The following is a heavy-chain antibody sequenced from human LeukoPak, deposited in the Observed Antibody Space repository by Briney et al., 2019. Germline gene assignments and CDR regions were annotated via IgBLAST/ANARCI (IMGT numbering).Heavy chain of an antibody. CDR3: ARGGGNYLFFCDRGRLDP. V-gene: IGHV4-34*01. Sequence: PSETLSLTCAVTNGSFSNYYWTWIRQSPGKGLQWIGEISRSGTTNYNPSLKSRLTLSMDESKNHLSLTLTSVTAADTALYFCARGGGNYLFFCDRGRLDPWGQGTLVTVSS. CDR1: NGSFSNYY. D-gene: IGHD2-15*01. CDR2: ISRSGTT. J-gene: IGHJ5*02.